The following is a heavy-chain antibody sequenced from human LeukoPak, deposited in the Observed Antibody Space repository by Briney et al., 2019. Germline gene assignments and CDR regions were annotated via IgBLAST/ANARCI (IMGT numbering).Heavy chain of an antibody. Sequence: GGSLRLSCAASGFTFSSYSMNGVRQAPGKGLEWVSSISSSSSYIYYADSVKGRFTISRDNAKNSLYLQMNSLRAEDTAVYYCARAHCSSTSCYAWGYYYYGMDVWGQGTTVTVSS. J-gene: IGHJ6*02. CDR3: ARAHCSSTSCYAWGYYYYGMDV. D-gene: IGHD2-2*01. CDR1: GFTFSSYS. V-gene: IGHV3-21*01. CDR2: ISSSSSYI.